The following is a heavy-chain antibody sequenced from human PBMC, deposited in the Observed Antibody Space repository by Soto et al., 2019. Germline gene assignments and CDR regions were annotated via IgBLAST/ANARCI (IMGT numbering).Heavy chain of an antibody. D-gene: IGHD2-15*01. CDR1: GFIFGNYM. CDR2: IRDGGEST. Sequence: EVQLLESGGGLVQPGESLRLSCAFSGFIFGNYMMTWVRQAPGKGLEWVSTIRDGGESTYYADSVKGRFTISRDNSKNPLYLQMDSLGVEDTAVYYCAPHVQCSGCSCHYDAFDIRGQGTMVTVSS. V-gene: IGHV3-23*01. CDR3: APHVQCSGCSCHYDAFDI. J-gene: IGHJ3*02.